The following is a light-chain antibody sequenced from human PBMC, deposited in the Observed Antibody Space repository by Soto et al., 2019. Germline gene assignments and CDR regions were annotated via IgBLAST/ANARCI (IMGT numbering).Light chain of an antibody. CDR3: QQFNTYPVT. CDR1: QGISSA. Sequence: AIQLTQSPSSLSASVGDRVTITCRASQGISSALAWYQQKPGKAPKVLISDASSLEGGVPSRFSGSGSGTDFTLTISSLQPEDFATYYCQQFNTYPVTFGGGTKV. J-gene: IGKJ4*01. CDR2: DAS. V-gene: IGKV1-13*02.